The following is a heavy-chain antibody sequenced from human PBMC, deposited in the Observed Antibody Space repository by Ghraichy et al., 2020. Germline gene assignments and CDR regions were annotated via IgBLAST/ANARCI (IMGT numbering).Heavy chain of an antibody. Sequence: LSLTCAASGFTFSSYAMSWVRQAPGKGLEWVSAISGSGGSTYYADSVKGRFTISRDNSKNTLYLQMNSLRAEDTAVYYCAKDPAHNTFGGVIGAAFDIWGQGTMVTVSS. V-gene: IGHV3-23*01. J-gene: IGHJ3*02. CDR3: AKDPAHNTFGGVIGAAFDI. CDR2: ISGSGGST. CDR1: GFTFSSYA. D-gene: IGHD3-16*01.